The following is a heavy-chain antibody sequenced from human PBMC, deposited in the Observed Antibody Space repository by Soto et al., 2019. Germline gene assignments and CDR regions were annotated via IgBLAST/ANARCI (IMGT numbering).Heavy chain of an antibody. CDR1: GFSFGSYG. V-gene: IGHV3-30*18. CDR2: ISYDGSKK. Sequence: QVQLVETGGGVVQPGRSLRLSCGASGFSFGSYGMHWVRQAPGKGLEWVAYISYDGSKKYYADSVKGRITISRDNSKNTLYLQMNSLRAEDTAVYYCAKEARYILTGSDYYGLDVWGQGTTVTVSS. D-gene: IGHD3-9*01. CDR3: AKEARYILTGSDYYGLDV. J-gene: IGHJ6*02.